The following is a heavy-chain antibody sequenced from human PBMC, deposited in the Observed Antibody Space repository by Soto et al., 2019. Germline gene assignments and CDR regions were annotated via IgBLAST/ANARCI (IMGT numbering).Heavy chain of an antibody. D-gene: IGHD3-9*01. V-gene: IGHV1-24*01. CDR2: FDPEDGET. CDR1: GYTLTELS. CDR3: ATETSTLLRYFDWLFPRYYYGMDV. Sequence: ASVKVSCKVSGYTLTELSMHCVRQAPGKGLEWMGGFDPEDGETIYAQKFQGRVTMTEDTSTDTAYMELSSLRSEDTAVYYCATETSTLLRYFDWLFPRYYYGMDVWGQGTTVTVSS. J-gene: IGHJ6*02.